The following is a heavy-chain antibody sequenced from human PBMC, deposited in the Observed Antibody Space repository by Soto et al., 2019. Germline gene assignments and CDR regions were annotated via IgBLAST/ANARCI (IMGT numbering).Heavy chain of an antibody. CDR3: AKGVRFGESDAEYFQD. J-gene: IGHJ1*01. Sequence: QVQLVESGGGVVQPGRSLRLSCAASGFTFSTYGIHWVRQAPGRGLEWVALISYDGSNKYYVDSVKGRFTISRDNSKNALYLQMNSLRAEDTAVYYCAKGVRFGESDAEYFQDWGQGTLVTVSP. D-gene: IGHD3-16*01. CDR2: ISYDGSNK. CDR1: GFTFSTYG. V-gene: IGHV3-30*18.